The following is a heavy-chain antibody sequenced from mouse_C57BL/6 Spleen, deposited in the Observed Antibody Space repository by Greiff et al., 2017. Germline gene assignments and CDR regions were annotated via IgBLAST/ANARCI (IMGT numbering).Heavy chain of an antibody. J-gene: IGHJ2*01. D-gene: IGHD2-2*01. Sequence: DVKLVESGGGLVQPGGSLSLSCAASGFTFTDYYMSWVRQPPGKALEWLGFIRNKANGYTTEYSASVKGRFTISRDNSQSILYLQMNALRAEDSATYYCARYMGGYDLYFDYWGQGTTLTVSS. CDR1: GFTFTDYY. V-gene: IGHV7-3*01. CDR3: ARYMGGYDLYFDY. CDR2: IRNKANGYTT.